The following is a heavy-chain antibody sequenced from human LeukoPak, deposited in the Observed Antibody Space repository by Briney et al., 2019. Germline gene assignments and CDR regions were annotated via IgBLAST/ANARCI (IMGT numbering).Heavy chain of an antibody. D-gene: IGHD6-19*01. CDR3: AKDPEIIAVAYDPQFDY. CDR2: ISSSGSTI. Sequence: GGSLRLSCAASGFTFSDYYMSWIRQAPGKGLEWVSYISSSGSTIYYADSVKGRFTISRDNAKNSLYLQMNSLRAEDTAVYYCAKDPEIIAVAYDPQFDYWGQGTLVTVSS. CDR1: GFTFSDYY. V-gene: IGHV3-11*01. J-gene: IGHJ4*02.